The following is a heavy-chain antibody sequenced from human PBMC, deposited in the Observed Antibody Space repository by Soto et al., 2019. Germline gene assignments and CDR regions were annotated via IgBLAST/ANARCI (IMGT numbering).Heavy chain of an antibody. J-gene: IGHJ6*02. D-gene: IGHD2-21*01. CDR1: SGSMSPGGSY. CDR3: AASCVGCGGFNYYGMDV. CDR2: IYYSGST. Sequence: SETLSLTSPVSSGSMSPGGSYVRWLVHDPGKGLEWIGYIYYSGSTYYNPSLKSRVTISVDTSKNQFSLKLSSVTAADTAVYYCAASCVGCGGFNYYGMDVWGQGTTVS. V-gene: IGHV4-31*03.